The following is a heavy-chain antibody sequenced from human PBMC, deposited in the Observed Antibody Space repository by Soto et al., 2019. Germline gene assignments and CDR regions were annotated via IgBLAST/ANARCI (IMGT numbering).Heavy chain of an antibody. CDR1: GYSFTSYW. CDR2: IYPGDSDT. CDR3: TSFLYYYDSSGYRSPDAFDI. V-gene: IGHV5-51*01. Sequence: GESLKISCKGSGYSFTSYWIGWVRQMPGKGLKWMGIIYPGDSDTRYSPYFQDQVIISADKSISTAYLQMNSLKTEDTAVYYCTSFLYYYDSSGYRSPDAFDIWGQGTMVTVSS. J-gene: IGHJ3*02. D-gene: IGHD3-22*01.